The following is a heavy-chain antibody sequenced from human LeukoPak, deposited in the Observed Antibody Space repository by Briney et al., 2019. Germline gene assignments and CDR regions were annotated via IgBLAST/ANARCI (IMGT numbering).Heavy chain of an antibody. J-gene: IGHJ4*02. Sequence: SETLSLTCAVYGGSFSGYYWSWIRQPPGKGLEWIGSIYYSGSTYYNPSLKSRVTISVDTSKNQFSLKLSSVTAADTAVYYCARVYEGGYYFDYWGQGTLVTVSS. D-gene: IGHD2-8*01. CDR1: GGSFSGYY. CDR3: ARVYEGGYYFDY. V-gene: IGHV4-34*01. CDR2: IYYSGST.